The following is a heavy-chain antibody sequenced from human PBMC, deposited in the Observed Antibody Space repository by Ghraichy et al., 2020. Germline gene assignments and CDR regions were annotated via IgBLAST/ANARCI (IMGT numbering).Heavy chain of an antibody. J-gene: IGHJ3*02. CDR2: TIYRSKWSN. D-gene: IGHD3-3*01. CDR3: VRGKFSAFDI. Sequence: SQTLSLTCAVSGDSLSSNGVAWNWIRQSPSGGLEWLGRTIYRSKWSNDYATSLKSRITISPDISKNQFSLQLNSVTPEDTAVYYCVRGKFSAFDIWDQGALVSVSS. V-gene: IGHV6-1*01. CDR1: GDSLSSNGVA.